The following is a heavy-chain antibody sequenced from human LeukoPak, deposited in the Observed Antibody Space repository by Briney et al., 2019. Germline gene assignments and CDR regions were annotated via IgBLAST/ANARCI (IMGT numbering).Heavy chain of an antibody. D-gene: IGHD2-8*01. J-gene: IGHJ4*02. Sequence: SETLSLTCTVSGGSISSGGYYWSWIRQPPGKGLEWIGYIYHSGSTYYNPSLKSRVTISVDTSAKQFSLTLTSVTAADTAVYYCVRVSPFGPNVNKRGILYFDSWGQGTLVTVSS. CDR1: GGSISSGGYY. V-gene: IGHV4-30-2*01. CDR2: IYHSGST. CDR3: VRVSPFGPNVNKRGILYFDS.